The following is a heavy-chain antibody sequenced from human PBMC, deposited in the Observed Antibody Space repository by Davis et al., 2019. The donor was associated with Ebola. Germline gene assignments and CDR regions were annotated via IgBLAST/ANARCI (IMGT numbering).Heavy chain of an antibody. J-gene: IGHJ6*04. CDR2: ISYDGSNK. Sequence: GESLKISCAASGFTFSSYGMHWVRQAPGKGLEWVAVISYDGSNKYYADSVKGRLTISRDNSKNTLYLQMNSLRAEDTAVYYCARDQRVMVRGPHYYYYYGMDVWGKGTTVTVSS. CDR1: GFTFSSYG. V-gene: IGHV3-30*03. CDR3: ARDQRVMVRGPHYYYYYGMDV. D-gene: IGHD3-10*01.